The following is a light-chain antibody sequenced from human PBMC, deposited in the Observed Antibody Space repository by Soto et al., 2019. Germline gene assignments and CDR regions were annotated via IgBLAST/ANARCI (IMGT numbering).Light chain of an antibody. CDR1: QAISNY. Sequence: DIQMTQSPSSLSASVRDRVTITCRASQAISNYLAWYQQKPGKVPKLLIYAASTLQSGVPYRLSGSGSGTDFTLTISSLQPEDVATYYCQQYNSALLTFGGGTKVEIK. CDR3: QQYNSALLT. CDR2: AAS. J-gene: IGKJ4*01. V-gene: IGKV1-27*01.